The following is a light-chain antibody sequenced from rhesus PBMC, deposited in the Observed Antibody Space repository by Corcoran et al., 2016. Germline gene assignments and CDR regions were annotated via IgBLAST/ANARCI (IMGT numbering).Light chain of an antibody. CDR2: GAS. CDR1: QSVSSS. V-gene: IGKV3-42*03. CDR3: QQYSIWPYS. Sequence: EIVMTQSPATLSLSPGERATLSCRDSQSVSSSLAWYQQQLGQAPRLLIYGASSRATGIPDRFSGTGSGTAFTLTISSLEPGDFAVYYCQQYSIWPYSFGQVTKVVIK. J-gene: IGKJ2*01.